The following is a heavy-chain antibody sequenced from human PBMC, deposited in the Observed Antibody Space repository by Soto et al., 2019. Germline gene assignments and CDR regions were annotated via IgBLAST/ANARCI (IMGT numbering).Heavy chain of an antibody. CDR1: GFTFSIYG. CDR2: ISYDGSNK. D-gene: IGHD3-10*01. Sequence: QVQLVESGGGVVQPGGSLRLSCEVSGFTFSIYGVQWVRQAPGKGLECVAGISYDGSNKYYVDSVKGRFTISRDNSKSMLYLQMNSLRPEDTAVYYCVRVGARVVWNVINDAFDIWGLGTKVTVAS. CDR3: VRVGARVVWNVINDAFDI. J-gene: IGHJ3*02. V-gene: IGHV3-30*03.